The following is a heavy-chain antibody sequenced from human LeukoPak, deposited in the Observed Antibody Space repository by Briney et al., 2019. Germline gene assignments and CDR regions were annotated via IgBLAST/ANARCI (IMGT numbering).Heavy chain of an antibody. CDR3: ARDPSGLGSSGRWYFDY. Sequence: GGSLRLSCAASGFTVSYNYMTWVRQAPGKGLEWVSSITSRSGYKYYADSVKGRFTISRDNAKNSLYLQMNSLRAEDTAVYFCARDPSGLGSSGRWYFDYWGQGTLVTVSS. CDR2: ITSRSGYK. V-gene: IGHV3-21*01. J-gene: IGHJ4*02. CDR1: GFTVSYNY. D-gene: IGHD3-10*01.